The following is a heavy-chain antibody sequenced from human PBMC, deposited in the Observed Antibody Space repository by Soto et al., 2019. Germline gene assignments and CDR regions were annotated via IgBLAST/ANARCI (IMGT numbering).Heavy chain of an antibody. V-gene: IGHV2-5*02. CDR1: GFSLSTSGVG. CDR3: AHSSYWAAARPFDY. D-gene: IGHD6-6*01. CDR2: IYWDDDK. J-gene: IGHJ4*02. Sequence: QITLKESGPTLVKPTQTLTLTCTFSGFSLSTSGVGVGWIRQPPGKALEWLALIYWDDDKRYSPSLKSRLTITKDTSKNLVVLTMSNMDPVDTATYYCAHSSYWAAARPFDYWGQGTLVTVSS.